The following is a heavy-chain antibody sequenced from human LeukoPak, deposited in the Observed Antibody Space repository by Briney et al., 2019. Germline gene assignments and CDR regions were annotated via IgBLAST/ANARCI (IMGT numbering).Heavy chain of an antibody. Sequence: PSETLSLTCTVSGGSISSYYWSWIRQPPGKGLEWIGNFYYTGSTNYNPSLKSRLTISVDTSKNQFSLNLNSVTAADTAVYYCAREYRSSSHGYWGQGTLVTVSS. CDR1: GGSISSYY. D-gene: IGHD6-6*01. J-gene: IGHJ4*02. V-gene: IGHV4-4*08. CDR3: AREYRSSSHGY. CDR2: FYYTGST.